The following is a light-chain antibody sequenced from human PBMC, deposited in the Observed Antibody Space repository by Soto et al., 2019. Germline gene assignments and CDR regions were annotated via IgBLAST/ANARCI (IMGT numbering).Light chain of an antibody. J-gene: IGLJ2*01. Sequence: QSALTQPASVSGSPGQSITISCTGTSSDVGGYNYVSWYQQHAGKAPKLMIYEVSDRPSGVSNRFSGSKSGNTASLTISGLQAEDEADYYCAAWDDSLSGVVFGGGTKLTVL. CDR3: AAWDDSLSGVV. CDR2: EVS. V-gene: IGLV2-14*01. CDR1: SSDVGGYNY.